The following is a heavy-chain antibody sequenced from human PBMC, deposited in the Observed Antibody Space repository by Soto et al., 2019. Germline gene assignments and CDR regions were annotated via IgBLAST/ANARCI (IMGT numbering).Heavy chain of an antibody. CDR2: INPNSGGT. J-gene: IGHJ6*02. V-gene: IGHV1-2*04. Sequence: ASVKVSCKASGYTFIGYYMHWVRQAPGQGLEWMGWINPNSGGTNYAQKFQGWVTMTRDTSISTAYMELSRLSSDATAVYYCARQWVSYGMDVWGQGTTVTVSS. CDR3: ARQWVSYGMDV. CDR1: GYTFIGYY. D-gene: IGHD1-26*01.